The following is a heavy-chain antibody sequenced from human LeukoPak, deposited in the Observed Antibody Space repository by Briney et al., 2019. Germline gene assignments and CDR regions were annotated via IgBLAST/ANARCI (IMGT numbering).Heavy chain of an antibody. CDR3: SASSGWLGTFDF. CDR2: IYTSGTT. CDR1: GGSISSGGYY. D-gene: IGHD6-19*01. Sequence: SQTLSLTXTVSGGSISSGGYYWSWIRQPAGKGLEWIGRIYTSGTTNYNPSLKSRVTILVDTSRNQISLKLSPVTAAGTAVYYCSASSGWLGTFDFWGQGTMVAVSS. V-gene: IGHV4-61*02. J-gene: IGHJ3*01.